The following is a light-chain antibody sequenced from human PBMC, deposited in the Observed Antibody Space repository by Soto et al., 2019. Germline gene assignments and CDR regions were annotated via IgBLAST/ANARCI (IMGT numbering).Light chain of an antibody. V-gene: IGLV2-8*01. CDR2: EVS. J-gene: IGLJ1*01. Sequence: QSVLTQPPSASGSPGQSVTISCTGTSSDFGGYNYVSWYQQHPGKAPKLMIYEVSKRPSGVPDRFSGSKSGNTAPLTVSGLQAEDEADYYCSSYAGSHMGVVFGTGTKVTVL. CDR1: SSDFGGYNY. CDR3: SSYAGSHMGVV.